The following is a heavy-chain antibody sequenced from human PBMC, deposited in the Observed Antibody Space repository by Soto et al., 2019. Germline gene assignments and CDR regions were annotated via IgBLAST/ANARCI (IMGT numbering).Heavy chain of an antibody. Sequence: GESLKISCKGSGYSFAGYWITWVRQKPGKGLEWMGRIDPSDSQTYYSPSFRGHVTISVTKSITTVFLQWSSPRASDTAMYYCARQIYDSDTGPNFQYYFDSWGQGTPVTVSS. J-gene: IGHJ4*02. V-gene: IGHV5-10-1*01. CDR3: ARQIYDSDTGPNFQYYFDS. D-gene: IGHD3-22*01. CDR2: IDPSDSQT. CDR1: GYSFAGYW.